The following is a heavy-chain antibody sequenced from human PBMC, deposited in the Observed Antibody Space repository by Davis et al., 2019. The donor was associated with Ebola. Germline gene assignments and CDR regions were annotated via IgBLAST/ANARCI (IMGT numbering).Heavy chain of an antibody. J-gene: IGHJ4*02. Sequence: ESLKISCAASGFTFSDYYMSWIRQPPGKGLEWIGEINHSGSTNYNPSLKSRVTISVDTSKNQFSLKLSSVTAADTAVYYCARGYGSGWYSYWGQGTLVTVSS. CDR1: GFTFSDYY. CDR2: INHSGST. V-gene: IGHV4-34*01. D-gene: IGHD6-19*01. CDR3: ARGYGSGWYSY.